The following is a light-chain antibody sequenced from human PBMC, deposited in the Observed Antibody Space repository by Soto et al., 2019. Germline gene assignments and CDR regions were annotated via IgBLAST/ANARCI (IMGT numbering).Light chain of an antibody. CDR1: SSDVGGYNY. V-gene: IGLV2-11*01. J-gene: IGLJ2*01. CDR2: DVS. CDR3: CSYAGSYGVV. Sequence: QSVLTQPRSVSGSPGQSATISCTGTSSDVGGYNYVSWYQQHPGKAPKLMIYDVSKRPSGVPDRFSGSKSGNTASLTISGLRAEDEADYYCCSYAGSYGVVFGGGTKLTVL.